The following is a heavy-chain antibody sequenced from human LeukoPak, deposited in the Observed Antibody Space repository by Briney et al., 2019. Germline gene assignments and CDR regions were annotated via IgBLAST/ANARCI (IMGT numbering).Heavy chain of an antibody. CDR2: VHYNGST. D-gene: IGHD3-10*01. CDR1: GGSVRSSSYY. V-gene: IGHV4-39*07. Sequence: PSETLSLTCTVSGGSVRSSSYYWGCIRQPPGKGLEWIGSVHYNGSTCYNPSLGGRVIMSIDTSKNQFSLKLTSVTAADTAMYYCARDRGVPRPYYFDQWGQGTLSPSPQ. CDR3: ARDRGVPRPYYFDQ. J-gene: IGHJ4*02.